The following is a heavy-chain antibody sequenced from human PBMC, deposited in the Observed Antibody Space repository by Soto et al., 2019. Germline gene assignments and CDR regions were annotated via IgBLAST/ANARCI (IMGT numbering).Heavy chain of an antibody. CDR3: AKAQGWSYYYDS. CDR1: GFTFSSYA. V-gene: IGHV3-23*01. CDR2: IGGSGGT. Sequence: EVQLLESGGGLVQPGGSLRLSCAASGFTFSSYAMSWVRLAPGKGLEWFSSIGGSGGTYYADSVKGRFTISRDNSKNMLYLHLNSLRADDTAMYYCAKAQGWSYYYDSCGQGTLVTVSS. D-gene: IGHD2-15*01. J-gene: IGHJ4*02.